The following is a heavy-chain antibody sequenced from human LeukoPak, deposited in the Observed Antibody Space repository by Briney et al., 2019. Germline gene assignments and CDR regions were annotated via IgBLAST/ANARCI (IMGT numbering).Heavy chain of an antibody. V-gene: IGHV1-18*01. CDR3: ARDIKQWLALPGRYYGMDV. CDR2: ISAYNGNT. Sequence: ASVKVSCKASGYTFTSYGISWVRQAPGQGLEWMGWISAYNGNTNYAQKLQGRVTMTTDTSTSTAYMELRSLRSDDTAVYYCARDIKQWLALPGRYYGMDVWGQGTTVTVSS. CDR1: GYTFTSYG. D-gene: IGHD6-19*01. J-gene: IGHJ6*02.